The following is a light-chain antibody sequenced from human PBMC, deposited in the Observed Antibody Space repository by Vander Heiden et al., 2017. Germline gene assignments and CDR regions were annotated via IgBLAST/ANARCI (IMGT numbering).Light chain of an antibody. CDR1: QGISSY. CDR2: SAS. Sequence: NKLIPSPSFLSVSVGDRVTITCRASQGISSYLAWYQQTPGKAPKLLISSASALQSGVPSRFSGSGSGTEFTLTISSLQPEDSATFYCEHLNNFPLTFGGGTKVEI. J-gene: IGKJ4*01. V-gene: IGKV1-9*01. CDR3: EHLNNFPLT.